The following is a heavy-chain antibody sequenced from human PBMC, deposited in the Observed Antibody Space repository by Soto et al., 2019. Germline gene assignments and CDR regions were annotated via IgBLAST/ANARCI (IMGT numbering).Heavy chain of an antibody. CDR1: GFTFNSYD. Sequence: PGGSLRLSCAASGFTFNSYDMHWIRQAPGKGLEWVAVVSNDGSRGNYADSVKGRFTVSRDNSRNVLYLQMNSLISADTAVYYCAREYSSSSWGYWGHGSLVTVSS. CDR3: AREYSSSSWGY. V-gene: IGHV3-30-3*01. J-gene: IGHJ4*01. D-gene: IGHD6-6*01. CDR2: VSNDGSRG.